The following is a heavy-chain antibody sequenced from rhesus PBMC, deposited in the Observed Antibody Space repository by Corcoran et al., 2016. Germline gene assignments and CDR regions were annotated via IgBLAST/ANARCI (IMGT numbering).Heavy chain of an antibody. CDR2: INSIVSNT. V-gene: IGHV3S5*01. CDR3: AKAEDDYGYYYTADYFDY. D-gene: IGHD3-9*01. CDR1: GFTFSSYG. Sequence: EVQLVETGGGLVQPGGSLKLSCAASGFTFSSYGMSWVRQAPGKGLECVSAINSIVSNTYYADSVKGRFTISRDNSKNTLSLQMNSLRAEDTAVYYCAKAEDDYGYYYTADYFDYWGQGVLVTVSS. J-gene: IGHJ4*01.